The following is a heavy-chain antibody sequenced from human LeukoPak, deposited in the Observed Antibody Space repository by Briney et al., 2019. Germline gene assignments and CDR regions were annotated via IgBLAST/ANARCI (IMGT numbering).Heavy chain of an antibody. CDR2: IIPIFGTA. CDR1: GGTFSSYA. Sequence: SVKVSCKAYGGTFSSYAISWVRQAPGQGLEWMGGIIPIFGTANYAQKFQGRVTITADKSTSTAYMELSSLRSEDTAVYYCARGGITMVRGVIRPHYFDYWGQGTLVTVSS. J-gene: IGHJ4*02. CDR3: ARGGITMVRGVIRPHYFDY. V-gene: IGHV1-69*06. D-gene: IGHD3-10*01.